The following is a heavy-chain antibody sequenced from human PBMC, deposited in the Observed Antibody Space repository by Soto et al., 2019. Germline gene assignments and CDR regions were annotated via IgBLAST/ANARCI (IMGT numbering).Heavy chain of an antibody. CDR3: ATDLAPNWNLAARSDY. V-gene: IGHV1-24*01. Sequence: ASVKVSCKVSGYTLTELSMHWVRQAPGKGLEWMGGFDPEDGETIYAQKFQGRVTMTGDTSTDTAYMELSSLRSEDTAVYYCATDLAPNWNLAARSDYWGQGTLVTVSS. J-gene: IGHJ4*02. CDR2: FDPEDGET. CDR1: GYTLTELS. D-gene: IGHD1-1*01.